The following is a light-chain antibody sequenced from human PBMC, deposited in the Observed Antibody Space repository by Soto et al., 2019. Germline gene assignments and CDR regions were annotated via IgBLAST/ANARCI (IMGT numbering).Light chain of an antibody. CDR2: GAS. V-gene: IGKV3-15*01. CDR1: QSVASS. J-gene: IGKJ4*01. Sequence: DIVMTQSPATLSVSPGERATLSCRASQSVASSLAWYQQRPGQAPRLLIYGASTRATGVPVRFSGSGSGTEFTLTISSLQSEDFAVYYCHHYNNWPHTFGGGTKVEIK. CDR3: HHYNNWPHT.